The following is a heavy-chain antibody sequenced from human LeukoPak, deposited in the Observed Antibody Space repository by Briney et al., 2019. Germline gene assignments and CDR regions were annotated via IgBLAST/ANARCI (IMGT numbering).Heavy chain of an antibody. CDR1: GFTFSSHS. V-gene: IGHV3-33*01. D-gene: IGHD2-2*01. CDR2: IWYDGSNK. J-gene: IGHJ4*02. CDR3: ARWGLGIPGAFDC. Sequence: LSGGSLRLSCAASGFTFSSHSMHWVRQAPGKGLECVAVIWYDGSNKHYADSVEGRFTISRDNAKNTLYLQMNSLSVEDTAVYYCARWGLGIPGAFDCWGQGTLVTVSS.